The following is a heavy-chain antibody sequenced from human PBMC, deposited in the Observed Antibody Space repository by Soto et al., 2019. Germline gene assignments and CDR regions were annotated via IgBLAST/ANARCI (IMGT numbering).Heavy chain of an antibody. V-gene: IGHV4-59*01. CDR2: IYYSGST. D-gene: IGHD3-16*02. CDR1: GVSISSYY. J-gene: IGHJ4*02. Sequence: PSETLSLTCTVSGVSISSYYWSWIRQPPGKGLEWIGYIYYSGSTNYNPSLKSRVTISVDTSKNQFSLKLSSVTAADTAVYYCARGNYDYVWGSYRSIDYWGQGTLVTVSS. CDR3: ARGNYDYVWGSYRSIDY.